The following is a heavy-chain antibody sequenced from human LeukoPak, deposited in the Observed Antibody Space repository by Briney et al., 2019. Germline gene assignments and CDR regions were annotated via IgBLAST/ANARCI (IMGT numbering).Heavy chain of an antibody. Sequence: KISCKGSGYSFTSYWIGWVRQAPGQGLEWMGGIIPIFGTANYAQKFQGRVTITADESTSTAYMELSSLRSEDTAVYYCARPSYSSGWDYYYYYMDVWGKGTTVTISS. CDR2: IIPIFGTA. J-gene: IGHJ6*03. V-gene: IGHV1-69*01. CDR1: GYSFTSYW. D-gene: IGHD6-19*01. CDR3: ARPSYSSGWDYYYYYMDV.